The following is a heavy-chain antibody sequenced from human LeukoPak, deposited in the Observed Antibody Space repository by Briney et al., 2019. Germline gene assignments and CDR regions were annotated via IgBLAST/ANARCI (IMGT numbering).Heavy chain of an antibody. J-gene: IGHJ4*02. D-gene: IGHD3-10*01. CDR1: GFTFSSYA. CDR3: AKGPRRWFGELLFFVY. V-gene: IGHV3-23*01. Sequence: GGSLRLSCAASGFTFSSYAMSWVRQAPGKGLEWVSAISGSGGSTYYADSVKGRFTISRDNSKNTLYLQMNSLRAEDTAVYYCAKGPRRWFGELLFFVYWGQGTLVTVSS. CDR2: ISGSGGST.